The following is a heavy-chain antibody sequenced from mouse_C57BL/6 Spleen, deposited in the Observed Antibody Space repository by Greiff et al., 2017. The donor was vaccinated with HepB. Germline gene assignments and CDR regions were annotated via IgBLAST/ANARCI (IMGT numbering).Heavy chain of an antibody. J-gene: IGHJ4*01. Sequence: VQRVESGAELVKPGASVKMSCKASGYTFTSYWITWVKQRPGQGLEWIGDIYPGSGSTNYNEKFKSKATLTVDTSSSTAYMQLSSLTSEDSAVYYCASSDGYYPLSMDYWGQGTSVTVSS. CDR3: ASSDGYYPLSMDY. CDR1: GYTFTSYW. CDR2: IYPGSGST. D-gene: IGHD2-3*01. V-gene: IGHV1-55*01.